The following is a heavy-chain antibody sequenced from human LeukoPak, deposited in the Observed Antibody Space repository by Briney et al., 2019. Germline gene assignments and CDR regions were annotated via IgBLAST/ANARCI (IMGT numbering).Heavy chain of an antibody. CDR1: GYSFTTYG. CDR2: ISAYNGNT. J-gene: IGHJ5*02. CDR3: ARDMIAARPNWFDP. D-gene: IGHD6-6*01. V-gene: IGHV1-18*01. Sequence: ASVKVSCKASGYSFTTYGIIWVRQAPGQGLEWMGWISAYNGNTNYAQKLQGRVTMTTDTSTSTAYMELRSLRYDDTAVYYCARDMIAARPNWFDPWGQGTLVTVSS.